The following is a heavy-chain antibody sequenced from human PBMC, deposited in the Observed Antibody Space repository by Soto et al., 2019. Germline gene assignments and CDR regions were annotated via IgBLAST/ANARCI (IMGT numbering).Heavy chain of an antibody. J-gene: IGHJ6*02. Sequence: SETLSLTCTVSGDSINKYYWTWIRQPPGKGLEWIGYIYDSGSTSYNPSLKSRLTISVDTSKNQFSLKLKSVTTADTAVYYCARGTKYYYQGMDVWGQGTTVTVSS. CDR3: ARGTKYYYQGMDV. CDR1: GDSINKYY. V-gene: IGHV4-59*01. CDR2: IYDSGST.